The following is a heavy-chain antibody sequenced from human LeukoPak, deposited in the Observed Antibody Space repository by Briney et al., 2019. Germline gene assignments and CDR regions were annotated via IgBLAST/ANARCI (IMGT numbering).Heavy chain of an antibody. CDR1: GFTFDNHA. Sequence: GGSLRLSCAASGFTFDNHAMTWVRQAPGKGLEWVSVITGSGDARYYADSVKGRFTISRDNSKNTLHLQMNTLRVEDTALYYCAKDILTYYYGTSGYYFDHWGQGTLVTVSS. CDR3: AKDILTYYYGTSGYYFDH. D-gene: IGHD3-3*01. V-gene: IGHV3-23*01. J-gene: IGHJ4*02. CDR2: ITGSGDAR.